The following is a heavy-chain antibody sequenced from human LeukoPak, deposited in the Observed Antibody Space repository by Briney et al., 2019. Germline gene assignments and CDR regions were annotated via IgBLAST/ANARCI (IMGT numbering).Heavy chain of an antibody. V-gene: IGHV4-59*01. D-gene: IGHD3-10*01. CDR3: ARDSRYVSGWFDDGLDV. Sequence: SETLSLTCIVSGDSMRSCYWSWIRQAPGKGLEWLGHQDDRGDTNYNPSLKGRGSISVDTSTNQFSLRLRSVTAADTAVYYCARDSRYVSGWFDDGLDVWGPGTTVTVSS. J-gene: IGHJ6*02. CDR1: GDSMRSCY. CDR2: QDDRGDT.